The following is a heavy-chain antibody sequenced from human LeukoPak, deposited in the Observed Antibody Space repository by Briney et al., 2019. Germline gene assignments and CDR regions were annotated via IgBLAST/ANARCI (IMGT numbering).Heavy chain of an antibody. CDR1: GFTFSSYA. CDR2: ISGSDGTT. Sequence: GGSLRLSCAASGFTFSSYAMSWVRQAPGKGLEWVSSISGSDGTTYYADSVKGRFTISRDNSKYTLSLQMNSLRDDDTAVYYCAKAQYYYYYYMDVWGKGTTVTVPS. J-gene: IGHJ6*03. V-gene: IGHV3-23*01. CDR3: AKAQYYYYYYMDV.